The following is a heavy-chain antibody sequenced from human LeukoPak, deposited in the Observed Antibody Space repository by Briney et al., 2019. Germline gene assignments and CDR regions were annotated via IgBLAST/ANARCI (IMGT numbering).Heavy chain of an antibody. CDR2: IFPGDSDT. Sequence: GESLKISCKGSGYSFTSYWIGWVRQMPGKGLEGMGAIFPGDSDTRYSPSFQGQVTISAAKSISTAYLQWSSLKASDTAMYYCARGVDTAMVTGAFDIWGQGTMVTVSS. CDR1: GYSFTSYW. J-gene: IGHJ3*02. CDR3: ARGVDTAMVTGAFDI. V-gene: IGHV5-51*01. D-gene: IGHD5-18*01.